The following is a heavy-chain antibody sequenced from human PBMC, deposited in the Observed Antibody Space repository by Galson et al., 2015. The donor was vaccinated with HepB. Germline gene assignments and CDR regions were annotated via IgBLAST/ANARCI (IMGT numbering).Heavy chain of an antibody. Sequence: ETLSLTCTVSGGSISSYYWSWIRQPAGKGLEWIGRIYTSGSTNYNPSLKSRVTMSVDTSKNQFSLKLSSVTAADTAVYYCARDRNRGRTGYYYYYGMDVWGQGTTVTVSS. CDR3: ARDRNRGRTGYYYYYGMDV. J-gene: IGHJ6*02. CDR1: GGSISSYY. D-gene: IGHD3-10*01. CDR2: IYTSGST. V-gene: IGHV4-4*07.